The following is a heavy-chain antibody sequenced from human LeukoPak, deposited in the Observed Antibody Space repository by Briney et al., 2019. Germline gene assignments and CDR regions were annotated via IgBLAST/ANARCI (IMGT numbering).Heavy chain of an antibody. V-gene: IGHV3-21*01. D-gene: IGHD6-19*01. Sequence: PGGSLRLSCKTSGFTFSTYSMNWVRQAPGKGLEWVSSLSSSSTYIYYAESVKGRFTISRDNAKNALYLQMNSLRAEDTAVYYCARDVFMAVAGTDAFHIWGQGTMVTVSS. CDR3: ARDVFMAVAGTDAFHI. CDR2: LSSSSTYI. J-gene: IGHJ3*02. CDR1: GFTFSTYS.